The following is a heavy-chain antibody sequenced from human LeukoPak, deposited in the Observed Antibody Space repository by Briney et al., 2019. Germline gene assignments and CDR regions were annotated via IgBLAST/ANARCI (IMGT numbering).Heavy chain of an antibody. Sequence: GGSLRLSCAASGFTFSSYSMNWVRQAPGKGLEWVSSISSSSSYIYYADSVKGRFTISRDNAKNSLYLQMNSLRAEDTAVYYCARAYGWYDSSGYYSYWGQGTLVTVSS. V-gene: IGHV3-21*01. CDR3: ARAYGWYDSSGYYSY. D-gene: IGHD3-22*01. J-gene: IGHJ4*02. CDR1: GFTFSSYS. CDR2: ISSSSSYI.